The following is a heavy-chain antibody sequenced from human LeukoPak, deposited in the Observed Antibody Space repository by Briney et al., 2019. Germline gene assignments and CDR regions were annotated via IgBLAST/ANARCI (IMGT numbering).Heavy chain of an antibody. D-gene: IGHD6-13*01. J-gene: IGHJ5*02. CDR2: ISYDGSNK. Sequence: GGSLRLSCAASGFTFSSYAMHWVRQAPGKGLEWVAVISYDGSNKYYADSVKGRFTISRDNSKNTLYLQMNSLRAEDTAVYYCARDHSSSSWPLQWFDPWGQGTLVTVSS. V-gene: IGHV3-30*04. CDR1: GFTFSSYA. CDR3: ARDHSSSSWPLQWFDP.